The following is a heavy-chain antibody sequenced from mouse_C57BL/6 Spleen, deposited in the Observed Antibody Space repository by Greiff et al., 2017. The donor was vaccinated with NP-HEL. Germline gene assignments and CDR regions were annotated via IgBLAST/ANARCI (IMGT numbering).Heavy chain of an antibody. D-gene: IGHD2-4*01. CDR3: ARDDYDGVSYYYAMDY. CDR1: GYTFTDYH. V-gene: IGHV1-22*01. Sequence: EVQLQQSGPELVKPGASVKMSCKASGYTFTDYHMHWVKQSHGKSLEWIGYINPNNGGTSYNQKFKGKATLTVNKSSSTAYMELRSLTSEDSAVYYCARDDYDGVSYYYAMDYWGQGTSVTVSS. J-gene: IGHJ4*01. CDR2: INPNNGGT.